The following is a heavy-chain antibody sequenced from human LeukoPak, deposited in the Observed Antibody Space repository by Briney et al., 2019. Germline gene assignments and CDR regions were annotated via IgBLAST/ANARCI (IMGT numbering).Heavy chain of an antibody. CDR3: AREIGSGSFLDN. J-gene: IGHJ4*02. Sequence: GASEKVSCKASGYTFAGYYMHWVRQAPGQGLEWMRWINPKIAGTNYAQKFQGRVTMTRDTSISTAYMELSRLRSDDTAVYYCAREIGSGSFLDNWGQGTLVTVSS. CDR1: GYTFAGYY. D-gene: IGHD3-10*01. V-gene: IGHV1-2*02. CDR2: INPKIAGT.